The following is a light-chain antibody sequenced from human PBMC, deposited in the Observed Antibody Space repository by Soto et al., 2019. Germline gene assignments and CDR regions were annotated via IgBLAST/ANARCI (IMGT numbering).Light chain of an antibody. CDR3: HTWGAGIWV. CDR2: LNSDGSH. CDR1: SGHINYA. J-gene: IGLJ3*02. V-gene: IGLV4-69*01. Sequence: QLVLTQSPSASASLGASVKLTCTLSSGHINYAIAWHQQQPEKGPRYLMKLNSDGSHSKGDGIPDRFSGSSSGAERYLTISSLQSEDEADCYCHTWGAGIWVFGGGTKVTVL.